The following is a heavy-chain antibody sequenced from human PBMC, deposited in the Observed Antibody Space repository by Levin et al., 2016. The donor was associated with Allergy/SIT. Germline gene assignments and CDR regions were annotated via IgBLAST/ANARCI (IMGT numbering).Heavy chain of an antibody. CDR3: ARDLVVVVAGTRNWYFDL. Sequence: PGKGLEWIGNIYYSGSTNYNPSLKSRVTISVDTSKNQFSLKLSSVTAADTAVYYCARDLVVVVAGTRNWYFDLWGRGTLVTVSS. J-gene: IGHJ2*01. CDR2: IYYSGST. D-gene: IGHD2-15*01. V-gene: IGHV4-59*13.